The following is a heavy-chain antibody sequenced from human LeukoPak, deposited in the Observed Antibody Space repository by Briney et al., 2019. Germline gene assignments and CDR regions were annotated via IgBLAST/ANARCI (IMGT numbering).Heavy chain of an antibody. Sequence: SETLSLTCTVSGGSISSYYWSWIRQPPGKGLEGIGYIYYSGSTNYNPSLKSRVTISVDTSKNQFSLKLSSVTAADTAVYCCARPSTVTAIAPFDYWGQGTLVTVSS. D-gene: IGHD4-17*01. CDR3: ARPSTVTAIAPFDY. CDR2: IYYSGST. CDR1: GGSISSYY. V-gene: IGHV4-59*08. J-gene: IGHJ4*02.